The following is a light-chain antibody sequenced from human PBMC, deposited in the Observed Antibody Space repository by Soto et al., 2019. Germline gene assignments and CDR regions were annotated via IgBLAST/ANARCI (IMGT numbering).Light chain of an antibody. CDR1: QSVLYSSNNKNY. Sequence: DIVMTQSPDSLAVSLGERATINCQSSQSVLYSSNNKNYLAWYQQKPGQPPKLLIYWASARESGVPDRFSGSGPGTDFTLTISSLQAEDVAVYYCQQYYSTPFTFGPGTKVDIK. CDR3: QQYYSTPFT. J-gene: IGKJ3*01. CDR2: WAS. V-gene: IGKV4-1*01.